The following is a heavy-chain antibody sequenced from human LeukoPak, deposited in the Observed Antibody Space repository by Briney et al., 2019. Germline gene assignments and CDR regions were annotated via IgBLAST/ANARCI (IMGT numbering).Heavy chain of an antibody. CDR3: ARGVWDIVVVPAAMGRYYFDY. Sequence: SQTLSLTCAISGDGVSSNSAAWNWIRQSPSRGLEWLGRTYYRSKWYNDYAVSVKSRITINPDTSKNQFSLQLNSVTPEDTAVYYCARGVWDIVVVPAAMGRYYFDYWGQGTLVTVSS. J-gene: IGHJ4*02. V-gene: IGHV6-1*01. CDR2: TYYRSKWYN. CDR1: GDGVSSNSAA. D-gene: IGHD2-2*01.